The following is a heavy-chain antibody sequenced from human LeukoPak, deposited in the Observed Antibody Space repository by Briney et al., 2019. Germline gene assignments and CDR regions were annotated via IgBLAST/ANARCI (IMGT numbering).Heavy chain of an antibody. D-gene: IGHD6-13*01. CDR1: GGSISSGDYY. CDR2: IYYSGST. J-gene: IGHJ4*02. V-gene: IGHV4-30-4*08. Sequence: PSQTLSLTCTVSGGSISSGDYYWSWIRQPPGKGLEWTGYIYYSGSTYYNPSLKSRVTISVDTSKNQFSLKLSSVTAADTAVCYCARDPGAAAQFDYWGQGTLVTVSS. CDR3: ARDPGAAAQFDY.